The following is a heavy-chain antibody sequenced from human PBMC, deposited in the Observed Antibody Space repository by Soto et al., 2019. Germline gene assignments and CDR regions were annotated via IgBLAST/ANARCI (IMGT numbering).Heavy chain of an antibody. D-gene: IGHD3-16*01. V-gene: IGHV3-21*01. CDR1: GFTFSIYS. CDR2: ISSRSSYI. J-gene: IGHJ6*02. Sequence: EVQLVESGGGLVKPGGSLRLSCAASGFTFSIYSMNWVRQAPGKGLEWVSSISSRSSYIYYADSVKGRFTISRDNAKNSPDMQRNGLRAGDTAVYYCARGDVGDSYGMDVWGQGTTVTVSS. CDR3: ARGDVGDSYGMDV.